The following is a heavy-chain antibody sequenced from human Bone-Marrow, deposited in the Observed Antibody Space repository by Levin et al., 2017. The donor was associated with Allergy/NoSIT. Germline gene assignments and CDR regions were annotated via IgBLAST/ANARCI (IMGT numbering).Heavy chain of an antibody. CDR3: ARSYYGSGSTYRNFDY. V-gene: IGHV3-30-3*01. CDR2: ISYDGSNK. D-gene: IGHD3-10*01. CDR1: GFTFSSYA. Sequence: GESLKISCAASGFTFSSYAMHWVRQAPGKGLEWVAVISYDGSNKYYADSVKGRFTISRDNSKNTLYLQMNSLRAEDTAVYYCARSYYGSGSTYRNFDYWGQGTLVTVSS. J-gene: IGHJ4*02.